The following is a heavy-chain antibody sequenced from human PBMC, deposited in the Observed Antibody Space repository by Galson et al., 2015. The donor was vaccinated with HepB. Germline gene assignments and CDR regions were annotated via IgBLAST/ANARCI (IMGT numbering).Heavy chain of an antibody. CDR2: ITGSGSNT. J-gene: IGHJ4*02. CDR3: AKERITAAGH. Sequence: SLRLSCAASGFTFSSYAMSWVRQAPGKGLEWVSSITGSGSNTYYAASVKGRFTISRDNSKNTLYLQMNSLRIEDTALYYCAKERITAAGHWGQGTLVTVSS. V-gene: IGHV3-23*01. D-gene: IGHD6-13*01. CDR1: GFTFSSYA.